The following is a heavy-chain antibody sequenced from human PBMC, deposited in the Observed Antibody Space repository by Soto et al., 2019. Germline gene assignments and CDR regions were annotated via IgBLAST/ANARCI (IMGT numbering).Heavy chain of an antibody. CDR3: ARSAGDLDY. CDR2: TNPKSGYT. CDR1: GYTFTKYA. Sequence: QVELVQSGAEVKKPGASVKVSCKTSGYTFTKYAINWVRQATGQGLEWMGWTNPKSGYTGSAQKFQGRVTMTRDSSIRTAYMELHSLTSEDTAVYYCARSAGDLDYWGQGTLITVSS. V-gene: IGHV1-8*01. J-gene: IGHJ4*02. D-gene: IGHD4-17*01.